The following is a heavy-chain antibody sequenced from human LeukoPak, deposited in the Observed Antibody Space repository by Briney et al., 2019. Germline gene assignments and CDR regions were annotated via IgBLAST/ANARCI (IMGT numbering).Heavy chain of an antibody. CDR1: GGSFSGYY. J-gene: IGHJ5*02. CDR3: ARSARSRRGNWFDP. V-gene: IGHV4-34*01. D-gene: IGHD3-10*01. Sequence: PSETLSHTCAVYGGSFSGYYWSWIRQPPGKGLEWIGEINHSGSTNYNPSLKSRVTISVDTSKNQFSLKLSSVTAADTAVYYCARSARSRRGNWFDPWGQGTLVTVSS. CDR2: INHSGST.